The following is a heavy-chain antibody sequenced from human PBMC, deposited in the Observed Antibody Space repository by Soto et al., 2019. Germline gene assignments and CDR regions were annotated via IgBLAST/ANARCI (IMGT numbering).Heavy chain of an antibody. CDR2: ISAYNGNT. CDR3: ARDLPLNAYAAPATDPRFGY. D-gene: IGHD2-15*01. V-gene: IGHV1-18*04. J-gene: IGHJ4*02. CDR1: GYTFTSYG. Sequence: GASVKVSCKASGYTFTSYGISWVRQAPGQGLEWMGWISAYNGNTNYAQKLQGRVTMTTDTSTSTAYMELRSLRSDDTAVYYCARDLPLNAYAAPATDPRFGYWGQGTRVTVSS.